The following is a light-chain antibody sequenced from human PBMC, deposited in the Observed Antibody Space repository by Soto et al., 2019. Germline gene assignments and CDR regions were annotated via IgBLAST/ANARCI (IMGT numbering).Light chain of an antibody. J-gene: IGKJ2*01. CDR2: YAS. CDR3: QQYANLPNT. Sequence: DIQMTQSPSSLSASVGDRVTITCQASQDITKYLNWYQQKPGKAPKLLIYYASNLETGVPSRFSGSASGTDFTFTISSLQPEDFATYYCQQYANLPNTFGRGTKLEIK. V-gene: IGKV1-33*01. CDR1: QDITKY.